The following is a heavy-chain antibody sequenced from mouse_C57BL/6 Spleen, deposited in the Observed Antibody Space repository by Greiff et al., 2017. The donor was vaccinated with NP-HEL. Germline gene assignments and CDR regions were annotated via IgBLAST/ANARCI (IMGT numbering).Heavy chain of an antibody. D-gene: IGHD1-1*01. Sequence: QVQLKQSGAELVRPGASVTLSCKASGYTFTDYEMHWVKQTPVHGLEWIGAIDPETGGTAYNQKFKGKAILTADKSSSTAYMELRSLTSEDAAVYYCTRDYYGSSPFADWGQGTLVTVSA. CDR1: GYTFTDYE. V-gene: IGHV1-15*01. CDR2: IDPETGGT. J-gene: IGHJ3*01. CDR3: TRDYYGSSPFAD.